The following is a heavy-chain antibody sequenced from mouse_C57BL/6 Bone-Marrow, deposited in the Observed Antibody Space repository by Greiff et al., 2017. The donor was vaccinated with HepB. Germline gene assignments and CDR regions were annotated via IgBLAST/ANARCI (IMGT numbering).Heavy chain of an antibody. V-gene: IGHV14-1*01. CDR2: IDPEDGDT. Sequence: EVKLQESGAELVRPGASVKLSCTASGFNIKDYYMHWVKQRPEQGLEWIGRIDPEDGDTEYAPKFQGKATMTADTASNTAYLQLSSLTSEDTAVYYGTCRMTTVSPYAMDYWGQGTSVTVSS. CDR1: GFNIKDYY. CDR3: TCRMTTVSPYAMDY. D-gene: IGHD1-1*01. J-gene: IGHJ4*01.